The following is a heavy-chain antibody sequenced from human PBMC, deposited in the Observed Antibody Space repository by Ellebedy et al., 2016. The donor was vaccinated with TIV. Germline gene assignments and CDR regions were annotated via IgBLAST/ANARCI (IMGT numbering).Heavy chain of an antibody. CDR1: GGISSSYA. J-gene: IGHJ5*02. CDR2: IIPIFDKP. CDR3: ARDRVGPTPGA. V-gene: IGHV1-69*06. D-gene: IGHD1-26*01. Sequence: SVKVSCKASGGISSSYAFSWVRQAPGHGLEWMGGIIPIFDKPNYAQRFQGRLTITADKSTSTAYMELSSLRSEDTAVYYCARDRVGPTPGAWGPGTLVTVSS.